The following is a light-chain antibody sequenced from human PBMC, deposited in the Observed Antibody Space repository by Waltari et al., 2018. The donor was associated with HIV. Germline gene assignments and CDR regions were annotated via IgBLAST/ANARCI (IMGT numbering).Light chain of an antibody. CDR2: GPS. CDR3: QQYGSSEGFT. Sequence: EIVLTQSPGTLSLSPGDRATLSCRASQIVGGNSLAWYQKKPCQAPRLLIYGPSTRAAGIPDRFSGSGSETDFTLTISRLEPEDCAVYYCQQYGSSEGFTFGPGTRVDI. J-gene: IGKJ3*01. CDR1: QIVGGNS. V-gene: IGKV3-20*01.